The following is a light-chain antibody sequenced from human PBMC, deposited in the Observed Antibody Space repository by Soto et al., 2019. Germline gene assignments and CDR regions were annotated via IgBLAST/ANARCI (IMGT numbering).Light chain of an antibody. J-gene: IGLJ2*01. CDR3: AAWDDSLNAVV. Sequence: SVLTQPPSASGTPGQRVTISCSGSSSNVGRNTVNWYQQLPGTAPKLLIYSNNQRPSGVPDRFSGSKSGTSASLAISGLQSEDEADYYCAAWDDSLNAVVFGGGTKVTV. CDR1: SSNVGRNT. CDR2: SNN. V-gene: IGLV1-44*01.